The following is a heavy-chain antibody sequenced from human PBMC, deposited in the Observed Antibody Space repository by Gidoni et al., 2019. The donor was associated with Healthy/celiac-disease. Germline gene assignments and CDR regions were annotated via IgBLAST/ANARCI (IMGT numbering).Heavy chain of an antibody. CDR3: ARGGDFWSGFLDH. CDR2: LYYRGST. Sequence: QVQLPESGPGLVKPSQNLSLTCTVSGGSISSGDYCWSWNRQPPAKGLEWIGYLYYRGSTYYNPSLKSRVTISVDTSKNQFFLKLSSVTAADTAVYYCARGGDFWSGFLDHWGQGTLVTVSS. CDR1: GGSISSGDYC. J-gene: IGHJ4*02. V-gene: IGHV4-30-4*01. D-gene: IGHD3-3*01.